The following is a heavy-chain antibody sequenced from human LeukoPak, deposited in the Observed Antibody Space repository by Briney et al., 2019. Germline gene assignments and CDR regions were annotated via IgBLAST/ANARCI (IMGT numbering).Heavy chain of an antibody. J-gene: IGHJ4*02. Sequence: GGSLRLSYAASGFTFSSYSMNWVRQAPGKGLEWVSSISSSSSYIYYADSVKGRFTISRDNAKNSLYLQMNSLRAEDTAVYYCARDPGGGNYFDYWGQGTLVTVSS. V-gene: IGHV3-21*01. CDR2: ISSSSSYI. CDR1: GFTFSSYS. CDR3: ARDPGGGNYFDY. D-gene: IGHD3-16*01.